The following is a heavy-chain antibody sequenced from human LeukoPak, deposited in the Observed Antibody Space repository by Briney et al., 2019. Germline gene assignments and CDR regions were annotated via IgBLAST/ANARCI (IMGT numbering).Heavy chain of an antibody. J-gene: IGHJ4*02. CDR2: ISGSGGST. V-gene: IGHV3-23*01. CDR3: AKDQAGYNFWSDS. D-gene: IGHD3-3*01. Sequence: GGSLRLSCAASGFTFSSYAMSWVRQAPGKRLEWVSAISGSGGSTYYADPVKGRFTISRDNSKNTLYLQMNSLRADDTAVYYCAKDQAGYNFWSDSWGQGTPVTVSS. CDR1: GFTFSSYA.